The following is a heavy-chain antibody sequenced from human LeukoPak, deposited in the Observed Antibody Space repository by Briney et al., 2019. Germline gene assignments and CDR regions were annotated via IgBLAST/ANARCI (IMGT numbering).Heavy chain of an antibody. CDR2: INPNSGGT. V-gene: IGHV1-2*02. CDR3: ARSLLWFGERLRQFDY. D-gene: IGHD3-10*01. Sequence: AAVKVSCKASGYTFTGYYMHWVRQAPGQGLEWMGWINPNSGGTNYAQKFQGRVTMTRDTSISTAYMELSRLRSDDTAVYYCARSLLWFGERLRQFDYWGQGTLVTVSS. J-gene: IGHJ4*02. CDR1: GYTFTGYY.